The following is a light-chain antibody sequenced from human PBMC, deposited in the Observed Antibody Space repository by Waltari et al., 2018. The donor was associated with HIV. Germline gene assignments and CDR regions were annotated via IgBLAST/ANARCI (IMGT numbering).Light chain of an antibody. CDR1: TSDVGNYNS. Sequence: QSVLTQPRSVSGSPGQSVTIPCTGTTSDVGNYNSVSWYQQHPGKAPKVIIDDVTKRPSGVPDRFSGSKSGYTASLTISGLQIEDEADYFCCSYAGSFTFLFGTGTKVTVL. CDR3: CSYAGSFTFL. V-gene: IGLV2-11*01. J-gene: IGLJ1*01. CDR2: DVT.